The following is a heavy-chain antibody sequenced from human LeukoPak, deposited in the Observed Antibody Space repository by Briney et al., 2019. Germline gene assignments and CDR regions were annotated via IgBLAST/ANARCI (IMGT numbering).Heavy chain of an antibody. V-gene: IGHV3-73*01. CDR2: IRSKANSYAT. D-gene: IGHD3-9*01. CDR3: TRGAAVVYDILTGYYNLGVFDY. CDR1: GFTFSGSA. J-gene: IGHJ4*02. Sequence: GGSLRLSCAASGFTFSGSAMHWVRQASGKGLEWVGRIRSKANSYATAYAASVKGRFSISRDDSKNTAYLQMNSLKTDDTAVYYCTRGAAVVYDILTGYYNLGVFDYWGQGTLVTVSS.